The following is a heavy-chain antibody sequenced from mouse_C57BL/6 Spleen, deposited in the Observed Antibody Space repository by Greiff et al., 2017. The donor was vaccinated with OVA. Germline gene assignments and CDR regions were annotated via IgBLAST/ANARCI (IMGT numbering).Heavy chain of an antibody. CDR3: ARRTYDGRVYYFDY. CDR2: IYWGDDK. CDR1: GFSLSTSGMG. D-gene: IGHD2-3*01. J-gene: IGHJ2*01. Sequence: QVQLKESGPGILQSSQTLSLTCSFSGFSLSTSGMGVSWIRQPSGKGLDWLAHIYWGDDKRYTPSLKGRLTISKDTSRNQVFLKITSVDTADTATYYCARRTYDGRVYYFDYWGQGTTLTVSS. V-gene: IGHV8-12*01.